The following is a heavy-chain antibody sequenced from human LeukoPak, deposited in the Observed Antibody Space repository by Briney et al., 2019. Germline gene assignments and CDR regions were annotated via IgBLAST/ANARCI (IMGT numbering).Heavy chain of an antibody. CDR2: IYDSRSS. J-gene: IGHJ3*02. CDR3: ARPYHYDSGSRGTAFDI. V-gene: IGHV4-39*01. CDR1: GGSISSSSYY. Sequence: SETLSLTCTVSGGSISSSSYYWGWIRQPPGKGLEWIASIYDSRSSYYNPSLKSRLTISVDTSKNQFSLRLSSVTAADTATYYCARPYHYDSGSRGTAFDIWGQGTMVTVSS. D-gene: IGHD3-10*01.